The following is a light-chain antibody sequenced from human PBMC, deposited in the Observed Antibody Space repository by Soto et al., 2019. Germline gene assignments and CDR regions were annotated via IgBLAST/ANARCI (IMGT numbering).Light chain of an antibody. CDR3: QQYGSSPWT. J-gene: IGKJ1*01. V-gene: IGKV3-20*01. CDR1: QSVSSSY. Sequence: EIVLTQSPGTLSLSPGERATLSCRASQSVSSSYLAWYQQKPGQAPRLLIYDASSRATGIPDRFSGSGSGRDFTLTISRLEPQAFAVYYCQQYGSSPWTFGQGTKGDIK. CDR2: DAS.